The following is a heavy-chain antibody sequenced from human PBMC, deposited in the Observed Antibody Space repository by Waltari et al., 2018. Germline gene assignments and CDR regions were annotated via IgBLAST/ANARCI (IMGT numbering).Heavy chain of an antibody. CDR3: AHIQKRITTFGVVIELDY. Sequence: QITLKESGPTLVKPTQTLTLTCTFSGFSLSTSGVGVGWIRQPPGKALEWLALIYWNDDKRYSPSLKSRLTITKDTSKNQVVLTMTNMDPVDTATYYCAHIQKRITTFGVVIELDYWGQGTLVTVSS. V-gene: IGHV2-5*01. D-gene: IGHD3-3*01. J-gene: IGHJ4*02. CDR2: IYWNDDK. CDR1: GFSLSTSGVG.